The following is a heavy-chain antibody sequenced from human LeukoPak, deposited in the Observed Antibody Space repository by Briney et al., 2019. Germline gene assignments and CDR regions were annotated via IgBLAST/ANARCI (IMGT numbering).Heavy chain of an antibody. CDR1: GGSFSGYY. CDR3: ARVYCSSTSCWRGYYYYMDV. Sequence: KPSETLSLTCAVCGGSFSGYYWSWIRQPPGKGLEWIGYIYYSGSTNYNPSLKSRVTISVDTSKNQFSLKLSSVTAADTAVYYCARVYCSSTSCWRGYYYYMDVWGKGTTVTVSS. CDR2: IYYSGST. V-gene: IGHV4-59*01. D-gene: IGHD2-2*01. J-gene: IGHJ6*03.